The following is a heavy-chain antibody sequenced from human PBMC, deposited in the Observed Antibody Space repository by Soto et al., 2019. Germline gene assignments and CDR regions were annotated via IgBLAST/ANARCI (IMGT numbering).Heavy chain of an antibody. V-gene: IGHV3-23*01. J-gene: IGHJ4*02. CDR3: AKGGDSWSGFSPD. Sequence: GGSLRLSCAASGFSFSNYVMSWVRQAPGKGLEWVSGISDSGGSSYDVDSVRGRFTISRDNSRNTLFLQMNSLTHEDTAVYYCAKGGDSWSGFSPDWGQGTMVTVYS. D-gene: IGHD3-3*01. CDR1: GFSFSNYV. CDR2: ISDSGGSS.